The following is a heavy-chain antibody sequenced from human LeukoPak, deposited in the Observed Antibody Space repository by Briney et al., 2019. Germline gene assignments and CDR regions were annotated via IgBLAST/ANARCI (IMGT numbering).Heavy chain of an antibody. CDR2: VYYSGST. V-gene: IGHV4-59*01. D-gene: IGHD3-22*01. Sequence: SETLSLTCTVSGGSISIYYWSWIRQPPGKGLEWIGYVYYSGSTNYNPSLKSRVTISVDTSKNQFSLKLSSVTAADKAVYYCARAGSGYYPFDYWGQGTLVTVSS. J-gene: IGHJ4*02. CDR3: ARAGSGYYPFDY. CDR1: GGSISIYY.